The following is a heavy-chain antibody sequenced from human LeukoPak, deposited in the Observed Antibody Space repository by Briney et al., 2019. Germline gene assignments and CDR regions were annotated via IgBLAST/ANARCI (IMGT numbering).Heavy chain of an antibody. CDR3: ARGIVVVPAAIRRYFDY. V-gene: IGHV3-23*01. D-gene: IGHD2-2*01. Sequence: GGSLRLSCAASGFTFSNYAMSWVRQAPGKGLEWVSSITGSGINTYFADSVKGRFTISRDNSKNTVFLQMNSLRAEDTAVYYCARGIVVVPAAIRRYFDYWGQGTLVAVSS. CDR2: ITGSGINT. CDR1: GFTFSNYA. J-gene: IGHJ4*02.